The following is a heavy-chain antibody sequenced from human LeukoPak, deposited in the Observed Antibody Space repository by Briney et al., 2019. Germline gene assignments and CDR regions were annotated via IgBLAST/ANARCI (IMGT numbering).Heavy chain of an antibody. CDR3: ARGESWRGPNTFDI. V-gene: IGHV4-34*01. J-gene: IGHJ3*02. CDR1: GGTFSGYY. Sequence: SETLSLSCAVYGGTFSGYYWGWIRQPPVKGLEWIGEINHSGSTKYNPSLKSRVTISVDTSKNQLSLKLSSVTAADTAVYYCARGESWRGPNTFDIWGQGTMVTVSS. D-gene: IGHD3-10*01. CDR2: INHSGST.